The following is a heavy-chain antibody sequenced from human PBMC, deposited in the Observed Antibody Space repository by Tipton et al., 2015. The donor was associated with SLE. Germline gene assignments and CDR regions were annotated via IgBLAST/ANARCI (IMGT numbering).Heavy chain of an antibody. J-gene: IGHJ6*02. Sequence: TLSLTCTVSGGSVSSGSYYWSWIRQPPGKGLEWIGYIYYSGSTNYNPSLKSRVTISVDTSKNQFSLKLSSVTAADTAVYYCADRESAGEYYGMDVWGQGTTVTVSS. CDR1: GGSVSSGSYY. D-gene: IGHD3-10*01. CDR2: IYYSGST. CDR3: ADRESAGEYYGMDV. V-gene: IGHV4-61*01.